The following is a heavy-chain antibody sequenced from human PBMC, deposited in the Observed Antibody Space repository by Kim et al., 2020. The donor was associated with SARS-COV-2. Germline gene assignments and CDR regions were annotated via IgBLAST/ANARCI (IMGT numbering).Heavy chain of an antibody. CDR3: ARGHVLGATPFDY. Sequence: GGSLRLSCAASRFIFSSYWMNWVRQAPGKGPEWVANIKQDGSEKYNLDSVKGRFAISRDNAKNSLYLQMNSLGVDDTAVYYCARGHVLGATPFDYWGQGTLVTVSS. J-gene: IGHJ4*02. D-gene: IGHD1-26*01. V-gene: IGHV3-7*01. CDR2: IKQDGSEK. CDR1: RFIFSSYW.